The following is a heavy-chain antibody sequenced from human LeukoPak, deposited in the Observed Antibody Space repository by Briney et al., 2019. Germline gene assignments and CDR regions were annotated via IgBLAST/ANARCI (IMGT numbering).Heavy chain of an antibody. J-gene: IGHJ5*02. D-gene: IGHD3-22*01. CDR3: AKDHNFQRPTYYCDSSLGP. Sequence: PGRSLRLSCAASGFTFSSYGMHWVRQAPGKGLEWVAVIWYDGSNKYYADSVKGRFTISRDNSKNTLYLQMNSLRAEDTAVYYCAKDHNFQRPTYYCDSSLGPWGQGTLVTVSS. V-gene: IGHV3-33*06. CDR2: IWYDGSNK. CDR1: GFTFSSYG.